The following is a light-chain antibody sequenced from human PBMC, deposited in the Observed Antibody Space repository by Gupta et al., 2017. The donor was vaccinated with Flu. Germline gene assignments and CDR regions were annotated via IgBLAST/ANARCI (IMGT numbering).Light chain of an antibody. CDR2: LDSDGSH. CDR1: SGHSLYA. J-gene: IGLJ2*01. CDR3: QTWGTGIQVV. Sequence: QLVLTQSPSAPASLGASVKLTCTLDSGHSLYAIAWHQQQPEKGPRYLMKLDSDGSHSKGDGIPYRFSGSSSGAERYLTISSLQSEDEADYYCQTWGTGIQVVFGGGTKLTVL. V-gene: IGLV4-69*01.